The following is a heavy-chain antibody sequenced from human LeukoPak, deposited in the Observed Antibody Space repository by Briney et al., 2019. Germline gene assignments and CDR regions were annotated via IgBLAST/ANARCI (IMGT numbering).Heavy chain of an antibody. D-gene: IGHD2-21*02. CDR2: VKSKAVGETT. J-gene: IGHJ4*02. Sequence: GGSLRLSCAASGFTFSNAWMNWVRQAPGKGLEWVARVKSKAVGETTSYASPVKGRFSISRDDSRDMVYLQMNSLETEDTAVYYCATCNGNCYFNFWGQGTLVTVSS. CDR3: ATCNGNCYFNF. V-gene: IGHV3-15*01. CDR1: GFTFSNAW.